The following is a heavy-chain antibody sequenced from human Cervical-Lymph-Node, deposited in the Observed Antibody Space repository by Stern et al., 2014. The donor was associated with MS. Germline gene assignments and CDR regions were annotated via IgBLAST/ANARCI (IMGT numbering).Heavy chain of an antibody. D-gene: IGHD1-7*01. Sequence: EVQLVESGGGLVQPGGSLKLSCAASGFTFGDSAMHWVRQIPGKGLEWISGICWNSGNVGYLDSVKGRFTISRDNAKNSLYLQMDSLRAEDTALYYCAKSRGTRNYYYYYGMDVWGQGTTVTVSS. CDR2: ICWNSGNV. J-gene: IGHJ6*02. V-gene: IGHV3-9*01. CDR1: GFTFGDSA. CDR3: AKSRGTRNYYYYYGMDV.